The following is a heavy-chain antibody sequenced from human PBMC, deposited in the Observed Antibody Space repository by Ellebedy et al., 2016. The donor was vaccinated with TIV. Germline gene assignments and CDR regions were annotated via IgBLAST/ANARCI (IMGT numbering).Heavy chain of an antibody. Sequence: PGGSLRLSCAATGFSLRSYVMRWVRQAPGKGLEWVAAVSGTGGSTYYADSVKGRFTISRDNSNNALYLEMNSLRAEDTAFYYCARESNYYGSAYFDYWGQGSLVTVSS. V-gene: IGHV3-23*01. CDR3: ARESNYYGSAYFDY. D-gene: IGHD3-10*01. CDR1: GFSLRSYV. CDR2: VSGTGGST. J-gene: IGHJ4*02.